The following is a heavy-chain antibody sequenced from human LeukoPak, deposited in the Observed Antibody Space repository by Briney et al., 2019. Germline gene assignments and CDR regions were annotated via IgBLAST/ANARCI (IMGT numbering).Heavy chain of an antibody. CDR1: GYTFSNYD. CDR2: MSPNSGNT. V-gene: IGHV1-8*01. CDR3: ARAVWFGELRHYYYYYMDV. Sequence: ASVTVSCKASGYTFSNYDINWVRQATGQGIEWIGWMSPNSGNTGYVKKFQGRVTMTTDTSTSTAYMELRSLRSDDTAVYYCARAVWFGELRHYYYYYMDVWGKGTTVTISS. D-gene: IGHD3-10*01. J-gene: IGHJ6*03.